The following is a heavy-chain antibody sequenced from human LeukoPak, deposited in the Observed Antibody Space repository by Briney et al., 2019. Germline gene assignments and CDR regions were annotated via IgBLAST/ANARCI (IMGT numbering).Heavy chain of an antibody. V-gene: IGHV1-3*01. D-gene: IGHD4-17*01. CDR1: GYIFTDYA. CDR3: ARARWTSTVTTYYLDF. Sequence: APVKVSCKASGYIFTDYAIQWVRQAPGQGLEWMGWINAGNGKKKYSQKFQGRVTITRDTSASTAYMELSGLRSDDTAVYYCARARWTSTVTTYYLDFWGQGTLVTVSS. J-gene: IGHJ4*02. CDR2: INAGNGKK.